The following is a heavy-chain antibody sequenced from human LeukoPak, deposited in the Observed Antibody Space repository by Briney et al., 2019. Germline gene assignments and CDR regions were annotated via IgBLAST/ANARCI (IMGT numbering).Heavy chain of an antibody. D-gene: IGHD6-13*01. J-gene: IGHJ4*02. Sequence: PSETLSLTCAAYGGPFSGYYWSWIRQPPGKGLEWIGEINHSGSTNYNPSLKSRVTISVDTSKNQFSLKLSSVTAADTAVYYCARTYSSSWRGPFDYWGQGTLVTVSS. CDR3: ARTYSSSWRGPFDY. CDR2: INHSGST. V-gene: IGHV4-34*01. CDR1: GGPFSGYY.